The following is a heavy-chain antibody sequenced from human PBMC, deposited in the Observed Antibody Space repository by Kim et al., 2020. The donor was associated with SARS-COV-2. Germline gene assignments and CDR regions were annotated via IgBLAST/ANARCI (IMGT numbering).Heavy chain of an antibody. CDR3: ARDLGYSSAFY. V-gene: IGHV3-48*03. Sequence: GGSLRLSCAASGFTFSSYEMNWVRQAPGKGLEWVSYIISSGSSIYYADSVKGRFTISRDNSKNSLYLQMNSLRAEDSALYYCARDLGYSSAFYSGKGTLVTVSS. J-gene: IGHJ4*02. CDR1: GFTFSSYE. CDR2: IISSGSSI. D-gene: IGHD6-19*01.